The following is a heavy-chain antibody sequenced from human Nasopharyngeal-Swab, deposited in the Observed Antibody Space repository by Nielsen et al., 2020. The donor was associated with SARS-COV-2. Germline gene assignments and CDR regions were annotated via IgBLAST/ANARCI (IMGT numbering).Heavy chain of an antibody. CDR3: ARHETSMIVVVGGLGAFDI. V-gene: IGHV4-61*02. Sequence: SETLSLTCTVSGGSISSGSYYWSWIRQPAGKGLEWIGRIYTSGSTNYNPSLRSRVTISVDTSKNQFSLKLSSVTAADTAVYYCARHETSMIVVVGGLGAFDIWGQGTMVTVSS. J-gene: IGHJ3*02. CDR2: IYTSGST. D-gene: IGHD3-22*01. CDR1: GGSISSGSYY.